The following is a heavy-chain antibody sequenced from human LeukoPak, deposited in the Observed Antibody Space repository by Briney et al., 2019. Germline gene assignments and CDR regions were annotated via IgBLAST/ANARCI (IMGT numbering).Heavy chain of an antibody. Sequence: SETLSLTCTVSGGSISSGDYYWSWIRQPPGKGLEWIGYIYYSGSTYYNPSLKSRVTISVDTSKNQFSLELSSVTAADTAVYYCARVYSSSWTLYFDYWGQGTLVTVSS. J-gene: IGHJ4*02. CDR2: IYYSGST. CDR3: ARVYSSSWTLYFDY. D-gene: IGHD6-13*01. V-gene: IGHV4-30-4*08. CDR1: GGSISSGDYY.